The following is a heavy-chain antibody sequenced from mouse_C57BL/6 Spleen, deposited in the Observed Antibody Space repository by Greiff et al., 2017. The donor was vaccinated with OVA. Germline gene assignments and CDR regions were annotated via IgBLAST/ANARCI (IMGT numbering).Heavy chain of an antibody. CDR2: IDPSDSYT. V-gene: IGHV1-69*01. Sequence: QVQLQQPGAELVMPGASVKLSCKASGYTFTSYWMHWVKQTPGQGLEWIGEIDPSDSYTNYNQKFKGKSTLTVDKSASTAYMQLSSLTSEDSAVYYCARRRQLRPPYAMDYWGQGTSVTGSS. CDR3: ARRRQLRPPYAMDY. D-gene: IGHD3-2*02. J-gene: IGHJ4*01. CDR1: GYTFTSYW.